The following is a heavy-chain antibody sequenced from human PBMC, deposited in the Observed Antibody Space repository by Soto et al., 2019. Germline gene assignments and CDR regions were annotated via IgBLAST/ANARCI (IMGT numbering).Heavy chain of an antibody. Sequence: PGGSLRLSCGASGFDFNNYWTHWVRQDPGKGLVWVSRINGDGSDIKYADSVKGRFTISRDNAKNTVYLQMNSLRAEDTAVYYCARDQTTGDWFDAWGQGTLVTVSS. J-gene: IGHJ5*02. CDR3: ARDQTTGDWFDA. D-gene: IGHD4-17*01. CDR2: INGDGSDI. V-gene: IGHV3-74*03. CDR1: GFDFNNYW.